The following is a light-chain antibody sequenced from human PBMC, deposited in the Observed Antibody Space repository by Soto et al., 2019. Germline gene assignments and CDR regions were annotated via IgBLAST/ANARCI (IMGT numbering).Light chain of an antibody. CDR2: AAS. V-gene: IGKV1-39*01. J-gene: IGKJ5*01. Sequence: DIQMTQSPSSLSASVGDRVTITCRASQSISSYLNWYQQKPGKAPKLLIYAASSLQSGVPSTFSGSGSGTDFTLTISSLQPEDFATYYCQQSYSTLIPFGQGTRLAIK. CDR1: QSISSY. CDR3: QQSYSTLIP.